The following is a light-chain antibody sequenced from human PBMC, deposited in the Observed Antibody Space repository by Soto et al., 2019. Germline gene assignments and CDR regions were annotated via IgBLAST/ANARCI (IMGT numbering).Light chain of an antibody. CDR2: KTS. V-gene: IGKV1-5*03. Sequence: DIQMTQSPSTLSASVGDRVTITSRASRSFSGWLAWYQQKPGKAPKLLIYKTSSLESGVPSRFSGSASGTEFTLTISCLQPDDVATYYCLQYNSLYTFGQGTKLHIK. CDR1: RSFSGW. J-gene: IGKJ2*01. CDR3: LQYNSLYT.